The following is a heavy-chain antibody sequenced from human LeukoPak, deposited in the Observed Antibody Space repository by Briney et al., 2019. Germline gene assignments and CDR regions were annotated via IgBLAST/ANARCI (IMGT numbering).Heavy chain of an antibody. CDR2: IKQDGSGK. J-gene: IGHJ4*02. Sequence: PGGSLRLSCAASGFTFSSYWMSWVRQAPGKGLEWVANIKQDGSGKYYVDSVKGRFTISRDNAKNSLYLQMNSLRAEDTAVYYCARDVDAMVRGVIMYYWGQGTLVTVSS. D-gene: IGHD3-10*01. CDR3: ARDVDAMVRGVIMYY. V-gene: IGHV3-7*01. CDR1: GFTFSSYW.